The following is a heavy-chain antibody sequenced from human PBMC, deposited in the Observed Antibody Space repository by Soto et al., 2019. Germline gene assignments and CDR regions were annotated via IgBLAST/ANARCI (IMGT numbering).Heavy chain of an antibody. J-gene: IGHJ6*03. CDR1: GGSINSYY. V-gene: IGHV4-59*12. Sequence: SETLSLTCTVSGGSINSYYWSWIRQPPGKGLEWIGQIYYTGSTNYNPSLKSRVTISVDTSKNQFSLKLSSVTAADTAVYYCARRPPYYDFWSGYEAGGDYMDVWGKGTTVTVSS. D-gene: IGHD3-3*01. CDR2: IYYTGST. CDR3: ARRPPYYDFWSGYEAGGDYMDV.